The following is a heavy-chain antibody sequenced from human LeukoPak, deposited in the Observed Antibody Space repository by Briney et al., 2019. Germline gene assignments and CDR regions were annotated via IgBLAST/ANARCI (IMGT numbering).Heavy chain of an antibody. CDR3: ARVSYGSGSSQTRWATDNWFDP. V-gene: IGHV3-74*01. CDR2: INSDGGST. CDR1: GFTFSSYW. J-gene: IGHJ5*02. Sequence: PGGSLRLSCAASGFTFSSYWMHWVRQAPGKGLVWVSRINSDGGSTSYADSVKGRFTISRDNAKNTLYLQMNSLRAEDTAVYYCARVSYGSGSSQTRWATDNWFDPWGQGTLVTVSS. D-gene: IGHD3-10*01.